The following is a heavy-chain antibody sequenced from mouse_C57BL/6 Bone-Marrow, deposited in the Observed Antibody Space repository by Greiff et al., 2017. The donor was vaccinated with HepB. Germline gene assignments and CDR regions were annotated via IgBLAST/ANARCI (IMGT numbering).Heavy chain of an antibody. V-gene: IGHV5-4*01. CDR3: ARESNYDYAMDY. D-gene: IGHD2-5*01. CDR2: ISDGGSYT. CDR1: GFTFSSYA. Sequence: EVKLQESGGGLVKPGGSLKLSCAASGFTFSSYAMSWVRQTPEKRLEWVATISDGGSYTYYPDNVKGRFTISRDNAKNNLYLQMSHLKSEDTAMYYCARESNYDYAMDYWGQGTSVTVSS. J-gene: IGHJ4*01.